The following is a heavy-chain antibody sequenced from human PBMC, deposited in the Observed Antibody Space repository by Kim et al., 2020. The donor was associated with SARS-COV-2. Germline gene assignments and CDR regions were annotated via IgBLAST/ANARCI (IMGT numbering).Heavy chain of an antibody. CDR3: ARDGDILTGYYNLDY. V-gene: IGHV1-18*01. J-gene: IGHJ4*02. Sequence: ASVKVSCKASGYTFTSYGISWVRQAPGQGLEWMGWISAYNGNTNYAQKLQGRVTMTTDTSTSTAYMELRSLRSDDTAVYYCARDGDILTGYYNLDYWGQGTRVTVSS. CDR1: GYTFTSYG. D-gene: IGHD3-9*01. CDR2: ISAYNGNT.